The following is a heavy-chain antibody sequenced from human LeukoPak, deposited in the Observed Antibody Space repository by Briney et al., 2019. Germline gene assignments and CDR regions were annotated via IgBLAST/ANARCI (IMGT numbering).Heavy chain of an antibody. CDR2: FDPEDVET. Sequence: GASVKVSCKVSGNTFTDLAMNWVRQAPGKRLEWMGGFDPEDVETIYAQKFQGRVTMTEDTSTETAYMELTSLRPEDTAVYYCATDFYRGRQFDYWGQGTLVTVSS. J-gene: IGHJ4*02. CDR3: ATDFYRGRQFDY. CDR1: GNTFTDLA. V-gene: IGHV1-24*01. D-gene: IGHD2/OR15-2a*01.